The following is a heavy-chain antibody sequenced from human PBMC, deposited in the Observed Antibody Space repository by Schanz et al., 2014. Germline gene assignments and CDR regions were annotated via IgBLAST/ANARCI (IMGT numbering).Heavy chain of an antibody. CDR3: TRSTLWSYDV. V-gene: IGHV4-4*02. J-gene: IGHJ3*01. CDR2: IFHSGTT. Sequence: QVQLQESGPGLVKPSGTLSLTCVVSGGSISSGVWWTWARQSPGKGLEWIGEIFHSGTTNYNPSRESRFTISVEKSKNQFSLILSSMTAADTAVYYCTRSTLWSYDVWGRGTMVIVSS. D-gene: IGHD2-21*01. CDR1: GGSISSGVW.